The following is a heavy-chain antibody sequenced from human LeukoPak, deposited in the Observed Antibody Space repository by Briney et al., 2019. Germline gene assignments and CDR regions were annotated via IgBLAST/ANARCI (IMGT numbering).Heavy chain of an antibody. CDR3: AKVQQLATIYYFDY. CDR1: EFTFGNFA. V-gene: IGHV3-23*01. Sequence: PGGSLRLSCAASEFTFGNFAMSWVRQAPGKGLEWVSTISGSGDNTYYADSVKGRFTISRDNSKNTLYLQMSSLRTEDTALYYCAKVQQLATIYYFDYWGQGSLVTVSS. CDR2: ISGSGDNT. D-gene: IGHD6-13*01. J-gene: IGHJ4*02.